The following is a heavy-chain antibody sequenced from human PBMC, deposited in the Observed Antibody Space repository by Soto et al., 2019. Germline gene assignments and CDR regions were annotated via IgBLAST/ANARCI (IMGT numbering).Heavy chain of an antibody. CDR1: GGSFSGYY. V-gene: IGHV4-34*01. D-gene: IGHD2-15*01. J-gene: IGHJ6*02. Sequence: SETLSLTCAVYGGSFSGYYWSWIRQPPGKGLEWIGEINHSGSTNYNPSLKSRVTISVDTSKNQFSLKLSSVTAADTAVYYCARGWNRYCSGGSCYFPHTDESLRLSVRYGMDVWGQGTTVTVSS. CDR3: ARGWNRYCSGGSCYFPHTDESLRLSVRYGMDV. CDR2: INHSGST.